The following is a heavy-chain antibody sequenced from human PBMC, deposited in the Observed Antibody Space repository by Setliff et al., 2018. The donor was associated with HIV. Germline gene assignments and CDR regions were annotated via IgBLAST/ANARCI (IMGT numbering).Heavy chain of an antibody. D-gene: IGHD4-17*01. V-gene: IGHV4-61*09. J-gene: IGHJ4*02. CDR3: TKGRLGQADY. CDR1: GGSISSGSYY. Sequence: PSETLSLTCTVPGGSISSGSYYWSWIRQPAGKELEWIGHIYTSETTNYNPSLKRRVTISIDKSRKYFSLKLPSVTAADTAMYFCTKGRLGQADYWGQGTLVTVSS. CDR2: IYTSETT.